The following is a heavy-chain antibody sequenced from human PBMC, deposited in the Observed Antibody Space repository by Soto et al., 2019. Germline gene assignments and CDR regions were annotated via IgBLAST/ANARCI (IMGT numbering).Heavy chain of an antibody. D-gene: IGHD3-9*01. CDR3: ARAALRYFDWFGSAFDI. CDR1: GYTFTSYG. CDR2: ISAYNGNT. Sequence: GASVKVSCKASGYTFTSYGISWVRQAPGQGLEWMGWISAYNGNTNYAQKLQGRVTMTTDTSTSTAYMELRSLRSDDTAVYYCARAALRYFDWFGSAFDIWGQGTMVTVSS. J-gene: IGHJ3*02. V-gene: IGHV1-18*01.